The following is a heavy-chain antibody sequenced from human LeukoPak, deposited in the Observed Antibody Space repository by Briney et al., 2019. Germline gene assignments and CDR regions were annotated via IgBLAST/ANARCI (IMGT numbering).Heavy chain of an antibody. CDR3: ARGPSDYGYYYYGMDV. J-gene: IGHJ6*04. Sequence: PGGSLRLSCAASGFTVSYNYMSWVRQAPGKGLEWVSVIYSGGSTYYADSVKGRFTISKDNSKNTLYLQVNSLRVEDTAVYYCARGPSDYGYYYYGMDVWGKGTTVTVSS. V-gene: IGHV3-53*01. CDR2: IYSGGST. CDR1: GFTVSYNY. D-gene: IGHD4-17*01.